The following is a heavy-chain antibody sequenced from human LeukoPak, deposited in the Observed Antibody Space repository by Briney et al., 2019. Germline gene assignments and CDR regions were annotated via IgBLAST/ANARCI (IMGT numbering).Heavy chain of an antibody. CDR1: GFTFSSFA. J-gene: IGHJ4*02. Sequence: GGSLRLSCAASGFTFSSFAMSWVRQVPGKGLEWVSRINDDETSTTYAESVKGRFTISRDNAKNTLFLRMNSLRAEDTAVYYCATTGSGSYYDYWGQGTLVTVSS. V-gene: IGHV3-74*01. D-gene: IGHD1-26*01. CDR2: INDDETST. CDR3: ATTGSGSYYDY.